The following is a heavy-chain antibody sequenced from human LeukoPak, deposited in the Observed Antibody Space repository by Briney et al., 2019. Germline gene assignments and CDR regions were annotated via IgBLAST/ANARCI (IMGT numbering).Heavy chain of an antibody. CDR1: GYTFTGYY. D-gene: IGHD1-1*01. J-gene: IGHJ5*02. CDR2: INHNSGGT. Sequence: ASVKVSCKASGYTFTGYYMHWVRQAPGQGLEWMGWINHNSGGTNYAQKFQGRVTMTRDTSISTAYMELSRLRSDDTAVYYYASSRYENWFDPWGQGTLVTVSS. CDR3: ASSRYENWFDP. V-gene: IGHV1-2*02.